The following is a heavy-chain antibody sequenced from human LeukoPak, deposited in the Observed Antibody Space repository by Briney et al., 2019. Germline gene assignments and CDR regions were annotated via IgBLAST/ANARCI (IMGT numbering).Heavy chain of an antibody. CDR2: TYYRSKWYN. CDR3: ARDLGNTGWYTFDY. CDR1: GDSVSSNNGA. Sequence: SQTLSLTCDISGDSVSSNNGAWNWIRQSPSRGLEWLGRTYYRSKWYNDYAGSLNGRVTISPDTSKNQFSLHLNSVTPEDTAVYYCARDLGNTGWYTFDYWGQGILVTVYS. V-gene: IGHV6-1*01. D-gene: IGHD6-19*01. J-gene: IGHJ4*02.